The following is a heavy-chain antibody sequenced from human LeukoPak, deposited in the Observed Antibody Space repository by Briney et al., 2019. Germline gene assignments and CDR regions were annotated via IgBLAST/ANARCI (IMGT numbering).Heavy chain of an antibody. D-gene: IGHD3-22*01. V-gene: IGHV1-69*05. CDR1: GGTLISYA. J-gene: IGHJ3*02. Sequence: SVKVSCKASGGTLISYAISWVRQAPGQGLEWMGGIIPIFGTANYAQKFQGRVTITTDESTSTAYMELSSLRSEDTAVYYCARGGYDSSGYGAFDIWGQGTMVTVSS. CDR2: IIPIFGTA. CDR3: ARGGYDSSGYGAFDI.